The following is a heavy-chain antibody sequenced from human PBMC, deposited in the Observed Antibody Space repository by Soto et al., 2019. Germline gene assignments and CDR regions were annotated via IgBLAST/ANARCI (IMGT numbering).Heavy chain of an antibody. D-gene: IGHD3-3*01. CDR3: AKDPRNYDFLSHSAHYGMDV. CDR1: GFTFSSYE. CDR2: ISSSGSTI. Sequence: EVQLVESGGGLVQPGGSLRLSCAASGFTFSSYEMNWFRQAPGKGLEWVSYISSSGSTIYSADSVKGRFTISRDNAKNSLYLQMNSLRAEDTAVYYCAKDPRNYDFLSHSAHYGMDVWGQGTTVTVSS. V-gene: IGHV3-48*03. J-gene: IGHJ6*02.